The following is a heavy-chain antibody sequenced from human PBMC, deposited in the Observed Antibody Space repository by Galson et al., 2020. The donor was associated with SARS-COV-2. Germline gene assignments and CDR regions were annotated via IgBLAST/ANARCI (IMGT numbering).Heavy chain of an antibody. CDR2: IYYSGST. J-gene: IGHJ4*02. CDR1: GGSISSGDYF. V-gene: IGHV4-30-4*01. Sequence: ETSETLSPTCTVSGGSISSGDYFWSWIRQPPGKGLEWIGYIYYSGSTYYNPSLKSRVSISVDTSKNQFSLHLSSVTAADTAVYYCARGPYYDVWSPFDYWGQGTLVTVSA. CDR3: ARGPYYDVWSPFDY. D-gene: IGHD3-3*01.